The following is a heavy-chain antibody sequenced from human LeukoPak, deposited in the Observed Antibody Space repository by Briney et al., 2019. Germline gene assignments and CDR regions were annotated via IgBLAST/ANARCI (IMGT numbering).Heavy chain of an antibody. CDR1: RFTLCGYS. CDR2: ISGSGGST. V-gene: IGHV3-23*01. J-gene: IGHJ6*04. CDR3: AKVPALQYYYYGMDV. Sequence: GGGLRLSRAASRFTLCGYSMSWVCPAPGRGVECVSAISGSGGSTDYADSVKGRFTISRDKSKNTLYLQMNSQRAEETAEYYCAKVPALQYYYYGMDVWGEGTAVTVSS.